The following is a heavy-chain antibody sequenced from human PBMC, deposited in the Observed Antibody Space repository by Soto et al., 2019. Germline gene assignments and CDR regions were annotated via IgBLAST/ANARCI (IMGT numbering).Heavy chain of an antibody. V-gene: IGHV1-3*05. Sequence: QVQLVQSGAEEKKPGASVKVSCKASGYTFTSYAMHWVRQAPGQRLEWMGWINARNGNTKYSQKFQGRVTITRDTSASTAYMELSSLRSEDTALYYCARGGEPIDYWGQGTLVTVSS. J-gene: IGHJ4*02. CDR1: GYTFTSYA. D-gene: IGHD2-21*01. CDR2: INARNGNT. CDR3: ARGGEPIDY.